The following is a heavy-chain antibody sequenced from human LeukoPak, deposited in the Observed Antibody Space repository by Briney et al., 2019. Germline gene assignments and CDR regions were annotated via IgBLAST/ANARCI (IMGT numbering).Heavy chain of an antibody. CDR3: ARDPDYGDYLGRYYGMDV. J-gene: IGHJ6*02. D-gene: IGHD4-17*01. CDR2: IYYSGST. Sequence: SETLSLTCTVSGGSISSYYWSWIRQPPGKGLEWIGYIYYSGSTYYNPSLKSRVTISVDTSKNQFSLKLSSVTAADTAAYYCARDPDYGDYLGRYYGMDVWGQGTTVTVSS. V-gene: IGHV4-59*12. CDR1: GGSISSYY.